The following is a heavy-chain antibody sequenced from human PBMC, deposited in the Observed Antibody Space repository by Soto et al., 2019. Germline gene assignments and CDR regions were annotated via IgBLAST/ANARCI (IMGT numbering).Heavy chain of an antibody. V-gene: IGHV3-30-3*01. J-gene: IGHJ4*02. CDR3: AREIGPPGYDFWSGYFVPSGGKYYFDY. CDR2: ISYDGSNK. D-gene: IGHD3-3*01. Sequence: PGGSLRLSCAASGFTFSSYAMHWVRQAPGKGLEWVAVISYDGSNKYYADSVKGRFTISRDNSKNTLYLQMNNLRAEDTAVYYCAREIGPPGYDFWSGYFVPSGGKYYFDYWGQGTLVTVSS. CDR1: GFTFSSYA.